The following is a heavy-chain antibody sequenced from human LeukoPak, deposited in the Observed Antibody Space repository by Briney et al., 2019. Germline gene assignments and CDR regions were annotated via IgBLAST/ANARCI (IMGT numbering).Heavy chain of an antibody. J-gene: IGHJ6*03. CDR2: IYTSGST. V-gene: IGHV4-61*02. D-gene: IGHD2-21*01. CDR3: ARSPYCGGDCNYYYCYYMDV. CDR1: GGSISSGSYY. Sequence: SETLSLTCTVSGGSISSGSYYWSRIRQPAGKGLEWIGRIYTSGSTNYNPSLKSRVTISVDTSKNQFSLKLSSVTAADTAVYYCARSPYCGGDCNYYYCYYMDVWGKGTTVTVSS.